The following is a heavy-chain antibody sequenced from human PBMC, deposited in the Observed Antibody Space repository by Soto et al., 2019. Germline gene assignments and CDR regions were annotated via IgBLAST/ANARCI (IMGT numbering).Heavy chain of an antibody. D-gene: IGHD2-15*01. CDR3: ARAVLPATATFDY. Sequence: PSETLSLTCIVSGGSISSYYWSWIRQPPGKGLEWIGYIYYSGSTNYNPSLKSRVTISVDTSKNQFSLKLSSVTAADTAVYYCARAVLPATATFDYWGKGTLVTVYS. V-gene: IGHV4-59*01. CDR1: GGSISSYY. J-gene: IGHJ4*02. CDR2: IYYSGST.